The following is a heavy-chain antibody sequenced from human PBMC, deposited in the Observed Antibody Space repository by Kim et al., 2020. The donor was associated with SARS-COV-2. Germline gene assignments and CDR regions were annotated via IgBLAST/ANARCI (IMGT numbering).Heavy chain of an antibody. CDR3: AKGRGSRTTSYYNS. V-gene: IGHV3-23*01. CDR1: GFAFSNYA. D-gene: IGHD1-7*01. J-gene: IGHJ4*02. CDR2: ISGSGDNT. Sequence: GGSLRLSCAASGFAFSNYAMTWVRQAPGRGLEWVSSISGSGDNTLYADPVKGRFTISRDNSNNTLYQQTNSLRADDTAVYYCAKGRGSRTTSYYNSWGPG.